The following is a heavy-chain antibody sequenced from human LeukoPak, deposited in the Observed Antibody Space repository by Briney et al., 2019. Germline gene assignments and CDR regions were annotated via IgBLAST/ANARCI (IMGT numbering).Heavy chain of an antibody. D-gene: IGHD3-16*02. CDR3: ARSHDHLWGNYPDY. CDR2: IHHDGRI. Sequence: SETLSLTCEVSGGSIDSTNWWNWVRQPPGKGLEWIGEIHHDGRINYNPSLKSRVTLSVDKSKNQFSLRLNSVTAADTAMYYCARSHDHLWGNYPDYWGQGTLVTVSS. J-gene: IGHJ4*02. CDR1: GGSIDSTNW. V-gene: IGHV4/OR15-8*01.